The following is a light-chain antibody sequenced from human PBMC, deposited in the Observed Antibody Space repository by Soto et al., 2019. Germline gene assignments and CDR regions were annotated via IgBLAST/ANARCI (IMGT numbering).Light chain of an antibody. V-gene: IGLV1-40*01. CDR2: GNS. J-gene: IGLJ2*01. CDR3: QSYDSSLSGAK. CDR1: SSNIGAGYD. Sequence: QSVLTQPPSVSGAPGQRVTISCTGSSSNIGAGYDVHWYQQLPGTAPKLLIYGNSNRPSGVPDRFSGSKSGTSASLAITGLQAEDEADYYCQSYDSSLSGAKFCGGTKHTVL.